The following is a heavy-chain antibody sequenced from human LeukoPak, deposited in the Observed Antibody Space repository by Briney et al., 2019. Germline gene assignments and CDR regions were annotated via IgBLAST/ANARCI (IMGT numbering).Heavy chain of an antibody. CDR1: GFTFSNYA. V-gene: IGHV3-23*01. CDR2: ISGSGSST. Sequence: GGSLRLSCVGSGFTFSNYAVTWVRQAPGKGLEWVSGISGSGSSTYYADSVKGQFTISRDNSKNAVYLQVNSLSDEDTAVYYCAKLGNGNVWGTYRDNWFDPWGQGTLVTVSS. D-gene: IGHD3-16*02. J-gene: IGHJ5*02. CDR3: AKLGNGNVWGTYRDNWFDP.